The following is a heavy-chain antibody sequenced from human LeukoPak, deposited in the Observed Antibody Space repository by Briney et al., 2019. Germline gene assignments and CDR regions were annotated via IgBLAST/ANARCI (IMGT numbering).Heavy chain of an antibody. J-gene: IGHJ4*02. D-gene: IGHD1-1*01. CDR2: ISAYNGNK. CDR3: ARKGDYWNDGAY. CDR1: GYTFTLYG. V-gene: IGHV1-18*01. Sequence: GASVKVSCKASGYTFTLYGITWVRQAPGQGLEWMGWISAYNGNKNYAQKFQDGVTMTTETSTSTAYMELRSLRSDDTAVYYCARKGDYWNDGAYWGQGTLVTVSS.